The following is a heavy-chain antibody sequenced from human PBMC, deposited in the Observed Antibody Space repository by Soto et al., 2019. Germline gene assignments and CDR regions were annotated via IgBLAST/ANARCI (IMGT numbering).Heavy chain of an antibody. J-gene: IGHJ4*02. CDR1: GYSFTSHW. CDR2: IYPGDSDT. CDR3: ARHRREYCSGNSCNTFDS. V-gene: IGHV5-51*01. Sequence: PGESLKISCKGSGYSFTSHWIGWVRQMPGKGLEWMGIIYPGDSDTRYSPSFQGQVTISADKSISTAYLQWNSLKASDTAIYYCARHRREYCSGNSCNTFDSWGQGTLVTVSS. D-gene: IGHD2-15*01.